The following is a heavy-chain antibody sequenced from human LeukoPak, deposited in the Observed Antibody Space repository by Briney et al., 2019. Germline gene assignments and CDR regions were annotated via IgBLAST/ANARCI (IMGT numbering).Heavy chain of an antibody. CDR3: AREGSYGSTGYYYYYMDV. V-gene: IGHV1-69*05. CDR2: IIPIFGTA. D-gene: IGHD5-18*01. Sequence: ASVKVSCKAPAYTFSGYYMHWVRQAPGEGLEWMGGIIPIFGTANCAQKFQGRVTITTDESTSTAYMELSSLRSEDTAVYYCAREGSYGSTGYYYYYMDVWGKGTTVTVSS. CDR1: AYTFSGYY. J-gene: IGHJ6*03.